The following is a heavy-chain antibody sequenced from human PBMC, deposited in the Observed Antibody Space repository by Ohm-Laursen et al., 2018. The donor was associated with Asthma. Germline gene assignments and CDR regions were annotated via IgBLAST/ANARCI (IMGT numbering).Heavy chain of an antibody. J-gene: IGHJ6*02. D-gene: IGHD3-16*01. CDR2: ISWNSGSI. Sequence: RSLRLSCSASGFTFDDYAMHWVRQAPGKGLEWVSGISWNSGSIGYADSVKGRFTISRDNAKNSLYLQMNSLRAEDTALYYCAKDIGGGDYIYYGMDVWGQGTTVTVSS. V-gene: IGHV3-9*01. CDR3: AKDIGGGDYIYYGMDV. CDR1: GFTFDDYA.